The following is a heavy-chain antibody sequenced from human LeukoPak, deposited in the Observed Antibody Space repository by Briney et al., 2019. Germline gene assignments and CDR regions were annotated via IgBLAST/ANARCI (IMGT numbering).Heavy chain of an antibody. CDR3: ARPGGDYDAFDI. V-gene: IGHV1-46*01. D-gene: IGHD2-21*02. CDR2: INPSGGST. J-gene: IGHJ3*02. CDR1: GYXFTSYY. Sequence: ASVKVSCKASGYXFTSYYMHWVRQAPGQGLEWMGIINPSGGSTSYAQKFQGRVTMSRDTSTSTVYMELSSLRSEDTAVYYCARPGGDYDAFDIWGQGTMVTVSS.